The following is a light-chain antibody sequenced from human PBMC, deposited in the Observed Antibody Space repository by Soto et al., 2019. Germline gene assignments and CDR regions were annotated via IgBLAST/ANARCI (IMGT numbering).Light chain of an antibody. V-gene: IGLV2-14*01. Sequence: QSALTQPASVSGSPGQSITISCTGTSSDVGNYKYVSWYQQHPGKAPKLMIYEVSNRPSGVSNRFSGSKSGNTASLTVSGLQAEDEADYYCSSYAGSSNVFGTGTKLTV. CDR2: EVS. CDR1: SSDVGNYKY. CDR3: SSYAGSSNV. J-gene: IGLJ1*01.